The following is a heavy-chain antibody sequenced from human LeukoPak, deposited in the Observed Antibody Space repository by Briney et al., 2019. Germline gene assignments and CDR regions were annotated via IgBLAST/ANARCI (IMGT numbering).Heavy chain of an antibody. Sequence: KAGGSLGLSCAASGFTFSSHWMSWVRQAPGKGLEWVAYIKQDGREKSYVRSVKGRFTISRENAKNSLYLQMNSLRAQETAVYYCARDAMAREDIVVVPAQFVHYYYYMDVWGKGTTVTVSS. CDR3: ARDAMAREDIVVVPAQFVHYYYYMDV. J-gene: IGHJ6*03. CDR1: GFTFSSHW. D-gene: IGHD2-2*01. CDR2: IKQDGREK. V-gene: IGHV3-7*01.